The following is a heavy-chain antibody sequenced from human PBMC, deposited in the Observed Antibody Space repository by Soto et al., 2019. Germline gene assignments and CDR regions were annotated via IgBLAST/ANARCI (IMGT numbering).Heavy chain of an antibody. CDR3: ARGRAYSGTPDAFDI. CDR2: ISAYNGNT. D-gene: IGHD1-26*01. CDR1: GHTFTSYG. Sequence: ASVKVSCKASGHTFTSYGISWVRQAPGQGLEWMGWISAYNGNTNYAQKLQGRVTMTTDTSTSTAYMELRSLRSDDTAVYYCARGRAYSGTPDAFDIWGQGTMVTVSS. J-gene: IGHJ3*02. V-gene: IGHV1-18*01.